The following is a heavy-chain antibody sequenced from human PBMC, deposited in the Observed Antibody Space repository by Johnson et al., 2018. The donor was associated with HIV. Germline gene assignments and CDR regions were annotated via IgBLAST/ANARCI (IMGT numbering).Heavy chain of an antibody. Sequence: QVQLVESGGGVVQPGRSLRLSCAASGFTFSSYAMYWVRQAPGTGLEWVAVISYDGSNQYYPDSVKGRFTISRDNSKNTLYLQMNSLRAEDTAVYYCARERVVVASQSYSYGHDAFDIWGQGTMVTVSS. V-gene: IGHV3-30-3*01. CDR2: ISYDGSNQ. J-gene: IGHJ3*02. CDR1: GFTFSSYA. CDR3: ARERVVVASQSYSYGHDAFDI. D-gene: IGHD5-18*01.